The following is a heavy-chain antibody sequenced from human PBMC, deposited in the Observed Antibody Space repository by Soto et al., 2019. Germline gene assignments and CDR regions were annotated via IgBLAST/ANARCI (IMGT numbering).Heavy chain of an antibody. CDR2: INSDGSVS. CDR1: GFTFGNYW. Sequence: EVQLVESGGGLVQPGGSLRLSCAASGFTFGNYWMYWVRQAPGKGLVWVSRINSDGSVSSYADSVKGRLTISRDNVKNTLYLQMDRLRGEDTAVDDGARGDGVGGTCYSLAGSFYYYMDVWGKGTTVTVFS. V-gene: IGHV3-74*01. J-gene: IGHJ6*03. D-gene: IGHD2-15*01. CDR3: ARGDGVGGTCYSLAGSFYYYMDV.